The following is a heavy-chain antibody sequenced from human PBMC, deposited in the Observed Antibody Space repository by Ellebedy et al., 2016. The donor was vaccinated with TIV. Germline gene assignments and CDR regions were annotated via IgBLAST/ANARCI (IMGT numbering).Heavy chain of an antibody. D-gene: IGHD2-2*02. J-gene: IGHJ5*02. Sequence: SETLSLXXAVYGGSFSGYYWSWIRQPPGKGLEWIGEINHSGSTNYNPSLKSRVTISVDTSKNQFSLKLSSVTAADTAVYYCARRRVVPAAIAARPIFFNWFDPWGQGTLVTVSS. V-gene: IGHV4-34*01. CDR2: INHSGST. CDR3: ARRRVVPAAIAARPIFFNWFDP. CDR1: GGSFSGYY.